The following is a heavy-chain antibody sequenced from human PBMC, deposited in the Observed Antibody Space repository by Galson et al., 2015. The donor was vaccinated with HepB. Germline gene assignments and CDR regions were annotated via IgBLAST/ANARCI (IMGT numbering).Heavy chain of an antibody. D-gene: IGHD2-2*02. CDR3: ARAVVPAAIPVVFYSYMDV. J-gene: IGHJ6*03. Sequence: SVKVSCKASGYTLSSYGISWVRQAPGQGLEWMGWINTYNGNTNYAQKLQGRVTMTTDTSTSTVYMELRSLRSDDTAVYYCARAVVPAAIPVVFYSYMDVWGKGTTVTVSS. V-gene: IGHV1-18*01. CDR2: INTYNGNT. CDR1: GYTLSSYG.